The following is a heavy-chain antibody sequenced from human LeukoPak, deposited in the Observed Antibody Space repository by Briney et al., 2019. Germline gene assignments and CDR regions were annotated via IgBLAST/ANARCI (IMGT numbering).Heavy chain of an antibody. V-gene: IGHV3-49*03. CDR1: GFTFGDYA. Sequence: GRSLRLSCTASGFTFGDYAMSWFRQAPGKGLEWVSFIRSKDYGGTTEYAASVNGRFTISRDDSKSIAYLQMNNLKTEDTAVYYCTRVVHGYSYGSGDYWGQGTLVTVSS. J-gene: IGHJ4*02. CDR3: TRVVHGYSYGSGDY. CDR2: IRSKDYGGTT. D-gene: IGHD5-18*01.